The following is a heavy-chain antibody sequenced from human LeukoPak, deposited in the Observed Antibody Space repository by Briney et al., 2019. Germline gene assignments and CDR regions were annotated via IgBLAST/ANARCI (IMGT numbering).Heavy chain of an antibody. V-gene: IGHV1-69*13. D-gene: IGHD2-2*01. CDR1: GGTFSSYA. J-gene: IGHJ3*02. CDR3: AREAGYCSITSCLGHAFDI. Sequence: ASVKVSFKASGGTFSSYAISWVRQAPGQGLEWMGGIIPIFGTANYAQKFQGRVTITADESTSTAYMELSRLRSEYTAVYYCAREAGYCSITSCLGHAFDIWGQGTMVTVSS. CDR2: IIPIFGTA.